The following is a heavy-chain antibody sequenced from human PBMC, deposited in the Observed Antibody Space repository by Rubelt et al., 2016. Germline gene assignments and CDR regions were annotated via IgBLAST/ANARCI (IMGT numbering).Heavy chain of an antibody. Sequence: SSYAMHWVRQAPGKGLDWVAVVSYVGSNKFYADSVKGRFTISRDTSKNTLYLQMNSLRAEDTAVYYCARSSIAARHFDYWDQGTLVTVSS. CDR2: VSYVGSNK. CDR1: SSYA. V-gene: IGHV3-30*04. J-gene: IGHJ4*02. D-gene: IGHD6-6*01. CDR3: ARSSIAARHFDY.